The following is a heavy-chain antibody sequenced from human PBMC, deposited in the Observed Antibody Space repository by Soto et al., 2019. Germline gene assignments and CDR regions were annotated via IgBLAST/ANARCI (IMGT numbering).Heavy chain of an antibody. CDR2: INAGNGNT. CDR3: ARDRSLYYYDSSGYSQPHD. Sequence: ASVKVACKASGYTFTSYAMHWVRQAPGQRLEWMGWINAGNGNTKYSQKFQGRVTITRDTSASTAYMELSSLRSEDTAVYYCARDRSLYYYDSSGYSQPHDWGQGTLDTVSS. D-gene: IGHD3-22*01. V-gene: IGHV1-3*01. CDR1: GYTFTSYA. J-gene: IGHJ4*02.